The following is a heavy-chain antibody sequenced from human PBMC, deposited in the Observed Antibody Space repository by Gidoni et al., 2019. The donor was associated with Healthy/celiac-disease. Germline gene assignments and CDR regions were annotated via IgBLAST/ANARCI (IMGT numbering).Heavy chain of an antibody. CDR1: GGSISSYY. CDR2: IYYRGST. Sequence: QVQLQESGPGLVKPSETLSLTCTVSGGSISSYYWSWIRQPPGKGLEWIGYIYYRGSTNYNPALKSRVTISVDTSKNQFSLKLSSVTAADTAVYYCARGFITMVRGGEYWGQGTLVTVSS. CDR3: ARGFITMVRGGEY. J-gene: IGHJ4*02. V-gene: IGHV4-59*01. D-gene: IGHD3-10*01.